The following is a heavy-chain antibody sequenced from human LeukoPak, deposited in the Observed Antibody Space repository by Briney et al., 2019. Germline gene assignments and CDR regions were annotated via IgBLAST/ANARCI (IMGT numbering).Heavy chain of an antibody. Sequence: GASVKVSCKVSGYTLTELSMHWVRQAPGKGLEWMGGFDPEDGETIYAQKFRGRVTMTEDTSTDTAYMELSSLRSEDTAVYYCATVRLERFLELNYFDYWGQGTLVTVSS. CDR1: GYTLTELS. V-gene: IGHV1-24*01. D-gene: IGHD3-3*01. CDR3: ATVRLERFLELNYFDY. CDR2: FDPEDGET. J-gene: IGHJ4*02.